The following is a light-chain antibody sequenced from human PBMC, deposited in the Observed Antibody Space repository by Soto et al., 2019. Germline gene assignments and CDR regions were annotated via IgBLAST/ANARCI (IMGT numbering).Light chain of an antibody. J-gene: IGLJ2*01. CDR1: SSNIGRYT. V-gene: IGLV1-44*01. CDR3: AAWDDSLNGPV. CDR2: SND. Sequence: QSVLTQSPSVSGTPGQRFTISCSGSSSNIGRYTVNWYQQLPGTAPKLLIYSNDQGPSGVPDRFSGSKSGTSASLAISGLQSEDEADYYCAAWDDSLNGPVFGGGTKLTVL.